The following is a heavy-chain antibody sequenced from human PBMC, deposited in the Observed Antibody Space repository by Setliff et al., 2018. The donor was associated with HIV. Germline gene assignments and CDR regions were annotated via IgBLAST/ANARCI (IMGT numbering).Heavy chain of an antibody. Sequence: SETLSLTCAVSGYSISRGYFWVWVRQPPGKGLEWIGSVSHGGNTDYNISLKSRVTISIDNSNNHFSLKLRSVTAADTAVYYCARGTTLNVVPDAFDIWGQGTVVTVSS. V-gene: IGHV4-38-2*01. J-gene: IGHJ3*02. D-gene: IGHD4-17*01. CDR3: ARGTTLNVVPDAFDI. CDR1: GYSISRGYF. CDR2: VSHGGNT.